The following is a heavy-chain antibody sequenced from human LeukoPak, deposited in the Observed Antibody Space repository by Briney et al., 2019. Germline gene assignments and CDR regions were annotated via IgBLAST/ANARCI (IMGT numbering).Heavy chain of an antibody. V-gene: IGHV3-11*01. Sequence: GGSLRLSCAASGFTFSDYYMSWIREAPGKGLEWVSYISSSGSTIYYADSVKGRFTISRDNAKNSLFLQMSSLRAEDTAVYYCSFSMIRGVVGTYYFDYWGQGTLVTVSS. CDR2: ISSSGSTI. CDR3: SFSMIRGVVGTYYFDY. J-gene: IGHJ4*02. CDR1: GFTFSDYY. D-gene: IGHD3-10*01.